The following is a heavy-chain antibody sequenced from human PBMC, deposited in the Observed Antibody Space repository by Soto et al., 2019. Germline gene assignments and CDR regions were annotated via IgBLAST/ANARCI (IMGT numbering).Heavy chain of an antibody. CDR1: GFTFTTYY. D-gene: IGHD3-10*01. V-gene: IGHV3-48*02. J-gene: IGHJ4*02. Sequence: EVQLVESGGGLVQPGGSLRLSCAASGFTFTTYYMNWVRQAPGKGLEWVSYISSGSTTIYYADSVKGRITISRDNAKNSLYLQMNSLRDEDTAVYYCARNYPFDYWGQGTLVTVSS. CDR3: ARNYPFDY. CDR2: ISSGSTTI.